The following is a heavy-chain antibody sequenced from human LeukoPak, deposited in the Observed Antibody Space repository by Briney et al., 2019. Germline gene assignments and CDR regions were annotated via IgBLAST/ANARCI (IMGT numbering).Heavy chain of an antibody. Sequence: GGSLRLSCATSGFTFNPYEMNWVRQAPGKGLKGVSYISSIGSTMFYADSVKGLFTISRDNANNSLFLQMNSLRAEDTAVYYCVRDRMATIPPFSHWGQGTLVT. V-gene: IGHV3-48*03. CDR3: VRDRMATIPPFSH. CDR2: ISSIGSTM. CDR1: GFTFNPYE. D-gene: IGHD5-24*01. J-gene: IGHJ4*02.